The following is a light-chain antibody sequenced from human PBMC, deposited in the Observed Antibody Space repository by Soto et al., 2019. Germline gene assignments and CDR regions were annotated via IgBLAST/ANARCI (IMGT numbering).Light chain of an antibody. J-gene: IGLJ2*01. CDR3: ISYTSKSSLI. CDR2: EVR. Sequence: QSVLTQPASVSGSPGQSITISCAGTMRDVGAYNLVSWYQQHPGRAPQLIIYEVRNRPSGISFRFSGSKSGNTASLTISGLQAEDEADYYCISYTSKSSLIFGGGNKLTVL. CDR1: MRDVGAYNL. V-gene: IGLV2-14*01.